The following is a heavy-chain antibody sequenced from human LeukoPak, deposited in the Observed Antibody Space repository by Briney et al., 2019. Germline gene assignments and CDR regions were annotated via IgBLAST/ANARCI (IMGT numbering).Heavy chain of an antibody. Sequence: GGSLRLSCAASGFTFDDYGMSWVRQAPGKGLEWVSGINWNGGSTGYADSVKGRFTISRDNAKNSLYLQMNSLRAEDTALYYCARRYYDFWSGIPEDYYMDVWGKGTTVTVSS. V-gene: IGHV3-20*04. CDR2: INWNGGST. CDR3: ARRYYDFWSGIPEDYYMDV. CDR1: GFTFDDYG. D-gene: IGHD3-3*01. J-gene: IGHJ6*03.